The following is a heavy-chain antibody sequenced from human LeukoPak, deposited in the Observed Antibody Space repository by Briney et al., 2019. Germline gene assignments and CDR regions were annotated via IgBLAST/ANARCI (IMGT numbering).Heavy chain of an antibody. CDR3: ARGIRGRRTFDY. CDR2: MNPNSGNT. D-gene: IGHD3-16*01. V-gene: IGHV1-8*01. CDR1: GYTFTSYD. Sequence: GASVKVSCKASGYTFTSYDINWVRQATGQGVEWMGWMNPNSGNTGYAQKFQGRVTMTRNTSISTAYMELSSLRSEHTAVYYCARGIRGRRTFDYWGQGTLVTVSS. J-gene: IGHJ4*02.